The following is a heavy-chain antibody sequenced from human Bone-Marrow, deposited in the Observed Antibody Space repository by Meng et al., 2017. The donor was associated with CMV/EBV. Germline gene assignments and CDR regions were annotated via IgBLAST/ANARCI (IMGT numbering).Heavy chain of an antibody. D-gene: IGHD1-26*01. CDR1: GFTVSSNY. Sequence: GGSLRLSCAASGFTVSSNYMSWVRQAPGKGLEWVSGISWNSGSIGYADSVKGRFTISRDNAKNSLYLQMNSLRAEDTALYYCAKGSWGELPTYFDYWGQGTLVTVSS. CDR2: ISWNSGSI. J-gene: IGHJ4*02. CDR3: AKGSWGELPTYFDY. V-gene: IGHV3-9*01.